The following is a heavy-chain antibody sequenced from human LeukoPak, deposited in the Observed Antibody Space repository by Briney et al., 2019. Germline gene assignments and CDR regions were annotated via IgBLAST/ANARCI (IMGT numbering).Heavy chain of an antibody. CDR3: ARLGIAVAGYYFDY. D-gene: IGHD6-19*01. V-gene: IGHV1-18*01. CDR1: GYTFTSYG. CDR2: ISPYNGNT. Sequence: ASVKVSCKASGYTFTSYGIDWVRQAPGQGLEWMGWISPYNGNTNYAQKLQGRVTMTTDTSTSTAYMELRSLRSDDTAVYYCARLGIAVAGYYFDYWGQGTLVTVSS. J-gene: IGHJ4*02.